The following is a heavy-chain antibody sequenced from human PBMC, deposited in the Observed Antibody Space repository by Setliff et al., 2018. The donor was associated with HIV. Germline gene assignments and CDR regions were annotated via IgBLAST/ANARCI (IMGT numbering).Heavy chain of an antibody. CDR2: TFDNGNT. CDR1: GYSISSDY. D-gene: IGHD3-22*01. J-gene: IGHJ4*02. Sequence: PSETLSLTCGVSGYSISSDYCWGWIRQPPGKGLEWIAYTFDNGNTHYNPSLESRVTLSLDTSRNLFSLRLASVTAADTAVYYCARDPGDYDRKFDHWGQGALVTVSS. V-gene: IGHV4-28*03. CDR3: ARDPGDYDRKFDH.